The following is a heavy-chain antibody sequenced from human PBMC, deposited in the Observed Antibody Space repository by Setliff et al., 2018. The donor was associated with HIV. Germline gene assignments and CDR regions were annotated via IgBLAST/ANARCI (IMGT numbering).Heavy chain of an antibody. CDR3: ARPRRVGSRAWYWFDI. J-gene: IGHJ5*02. CDR1: GYSINSGFS. Sequence: PSETLSLTCAASGYSINSGFSRAWIRQPPGQGPQWIGSIYQSGSIYYNPSFQSRVTISVDSSKNQFSLNLFSVTAADTAVYYCARPRRVGSRAWYWFDIWGQGTLVTVSS. CDR2: IYQSGSI. D-gene: IGHD6-19*01. V-gene: IGHV4-38-2*01.